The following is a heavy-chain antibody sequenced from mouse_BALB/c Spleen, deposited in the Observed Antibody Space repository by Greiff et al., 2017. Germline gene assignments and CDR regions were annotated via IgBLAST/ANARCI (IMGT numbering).Heavy chain of an antibody. CDR3: ARGRDYDVAY. CDR2: INPGSGGT. V-gene: IGHV1-54*01. Sequence: QVQLQQSGAELVRPGTSVKVSCKASGYAFTNYLIEWVKQRPGQGLEWIGVINPGSGGTNYNEKFKGKATLTAGKSSSTAYMQLSSLTSDDSAVYFCARGRDYDVAYWGQGTLVTVSA. J-gene: IGHJ3*01. CDR1: GYAFTNYL. D-gene: IGHD2-4*01.